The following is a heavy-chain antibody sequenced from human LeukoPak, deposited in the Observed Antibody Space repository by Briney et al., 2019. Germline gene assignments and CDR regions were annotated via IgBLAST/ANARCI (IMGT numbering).Heavy chain of an antibody. V-gene: IGHV3-11*01. J-gene: IGHJ3*02. CDR1: GFTFSDYY. Sequence: GGSLRLSCAASGFTFSDYYMSWIRQAPGKGLEWVSYISSSGSTIYYADSVKGRFTISRDNAKNSLYLQMNSLRAEDTAVYYCARASDTAMVAGAFDIWGQGTMVTVSS. D-gene: IGHD5-18*01. CDR3: ARASDTAMVAGAFDI. CDR2: ISSSGSTI.